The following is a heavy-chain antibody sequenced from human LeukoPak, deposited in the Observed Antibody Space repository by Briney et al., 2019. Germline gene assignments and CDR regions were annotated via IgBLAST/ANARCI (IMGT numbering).Heavy chain of an antibody. J-gene: IGHJ4*02. Sequence: SETLSLTCAVYGGSFSGYYWSWIRQPPGKGLEWIGEINHSGSTNYNSSLKSRVTISVDTSKNQFSLKLSSVTAADTAVYYCARASLLWFAYYFDYWGQGTLVTVSS. CDR1: GGSFSGYY. D-gene: IGHD3-10*01. CDR3: ARASLLWFAYYFDY. CDR2: INHSGST. V-gene: IGHV4-34*01.